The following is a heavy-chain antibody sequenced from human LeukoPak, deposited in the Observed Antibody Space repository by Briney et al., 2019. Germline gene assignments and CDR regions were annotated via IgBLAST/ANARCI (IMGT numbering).Heavy chain of an antibody. J-gene: IGHJ4*02. D-gene: IGHD3-10*01. Sequence: ASVKVSCKASGYTFTGYYMRWVRQAPGQGLEWMGWINPNSGGTNYAQKFQGRVTMTRDTSISTAYMELSRLRSDDTAVYYCARVRARAVLLWFGDLYFDYWGQGTLVTVSS. CDR3: ARVRARAVLLWFGDLYFDY. CDR2: INPNSGGT. CDR1: GYTFTGYY. V-gene: IGHV1-2*02.